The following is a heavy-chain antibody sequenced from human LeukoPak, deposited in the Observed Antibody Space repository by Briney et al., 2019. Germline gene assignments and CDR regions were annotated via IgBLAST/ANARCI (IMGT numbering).Heavy chain of an antibody. CDR3: AKDRYSYGLNFFDY. D-gene: IGHD5-18*01. V-gene: IGHV3-9*01. CDR2: ISWNSGSI. Sequence: GGSLRLSCAASGFTFDDYAMHWVRHAPGKGLEWVSGISWNSGSIGYADSVKGRFTISRDNAKNSLYLQMNSLRAEDTALYYCAKDRYSYGLNFFDYWGQGTLVTVSS. J-gene: IGHJ4*02. CDR1: GFTFDDYA.